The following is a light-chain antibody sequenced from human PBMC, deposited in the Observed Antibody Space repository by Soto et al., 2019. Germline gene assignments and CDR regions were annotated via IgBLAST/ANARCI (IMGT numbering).Light chain of an antibody. CDR1: SSDVGSHNL. CDR3: CSYAGSSTFAWV. CDR2: EGD. J-gene: IGLJ3*02. V-gene: IGLV2-23*03. Sequence: QSVLTQPASVSGSPGQSITISCTGTSSDVGSHNLVSWYQQHPGKAPKLMIYEGDKRPSGVSNRFSGSESGNTASLTISGLQAEDEADYHCCSYAGSSTFAWVFGGGTKLTVL.